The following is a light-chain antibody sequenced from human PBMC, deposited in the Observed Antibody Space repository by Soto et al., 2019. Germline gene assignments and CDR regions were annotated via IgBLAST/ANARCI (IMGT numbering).Light chain of an antibody. Sequence: EIVMTQSPPTLSVAPGEIATLSCRAIQSVSSNLAWYQQKPGQAPRLLIYGASTRATGIPARFSGSGSGTEFALAICSRQSEDFAVYYGQQYNNWPFTFGPGTKVDI. CDR2: GAS. CDR3: QQYNNWPFT. V-gene: IGKV3-15*01. CDR1: QSVSSN. J-gene: IGKJ3*01.